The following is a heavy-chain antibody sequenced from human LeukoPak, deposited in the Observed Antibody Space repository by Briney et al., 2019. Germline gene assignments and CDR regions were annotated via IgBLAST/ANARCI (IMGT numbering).Heavy chain of an antibody. CDR1: GFTFSSYS. CDR2: ISSSSSYI. Sequence: GGSLRLSCAASGFTFSSYSMNWVRQAPGKGLEWVSSISSSSSYIYYADSVKGRFTISGDNAKNSLYLQMNSLRAEDTAVYYCARGGDSVRGVFGYWGQGTLVTVSS. CDR3: ARGGDSVRGVFGY. J-gene: IGHJ4*02. V-gene: IGHV3-21*01. D-gene: IGHD3-10*01.